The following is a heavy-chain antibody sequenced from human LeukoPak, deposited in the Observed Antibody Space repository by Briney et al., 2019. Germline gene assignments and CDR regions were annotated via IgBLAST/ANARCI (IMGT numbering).Heavy chain of an antibody. V-gene: IGHV4-59*01. D-gene: IGHD2-15*01. CDR2: IYYSGST. J-gene: IGHJ4*02. Sequence: SETLSLTCTVSGGSISSYYWSWIRQPPGKGLEWIGYIYYSGSTNYNPSLKSRVTISVDTPKNRFSLKLSSVTAADTAVYYCARVYCSGGSCYPDYWGQGTLVTVSS. CDR3: ARVYCSGGSCYPDY. CDR1: GGSISSYY.